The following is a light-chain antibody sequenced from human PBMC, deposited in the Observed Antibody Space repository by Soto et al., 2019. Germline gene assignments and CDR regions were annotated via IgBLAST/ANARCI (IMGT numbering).Light chain of an antibody. CDR2: DVT. J-gene: IGLJ1*01. CDR3: SSYAGSYTWI. CDR1: IRDVAVYSY. V-gene: IGLV2-11*01. Sequence: QALRTQPRWVSGSPGQSVTVSCTGTIRDVAVYSYVSWFQQHPGKAPQLLIYDVTKRPSGVPDRFSGSKSGNTAALTISGLQAEDEAEYFCSSYAGSYTWIFGSGTKVTVL.